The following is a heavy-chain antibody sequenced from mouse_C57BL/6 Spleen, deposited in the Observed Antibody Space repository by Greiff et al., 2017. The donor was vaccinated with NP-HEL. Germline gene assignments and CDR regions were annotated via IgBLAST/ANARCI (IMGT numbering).Heavy chain of an antibody. CDR3: ARKRDGYRYFDY. CDR1: GYTFTSYW. CDR2: IDPSDSYT. Sequence: QVQLQQSGAELVKPGASVKLSCKASGYTFTSYWMQWVKQRPGQGLEWIGEIDPSDSYTNYNQKFKGKATLTVDTSSSTAYMQLSSLTSEDSAVYYCARKRDGYRYFDYWGQGTTLTVSS. D-gene: IGHD2-3*01. V-gene: IGHV1-50*01. J-gene: IGHJ2*01.